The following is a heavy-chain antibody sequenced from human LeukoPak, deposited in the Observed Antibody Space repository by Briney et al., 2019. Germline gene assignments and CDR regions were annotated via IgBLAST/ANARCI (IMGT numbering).Heavy chain of an antibody. CDR3: ARAHCSSTSCYFGGYNWFDP. J-gene: IGHJ5*02. CDR1: GGSISSGDYY. D-gene: IGHD2-2*01. Sequence: SETLSLTCTVSGGSISSGDYYWSWIRQPPGRGLEWIGYIYYSGSTYYNPSLKSRVTISVDTSKNQFSLKLSSVTAADTAVYYCARAHCSSTSCYFGGYNWFDPWGQGTLVTVSS. CDR2: IYYSGST. V-gene: IGHV4-30-4*01.